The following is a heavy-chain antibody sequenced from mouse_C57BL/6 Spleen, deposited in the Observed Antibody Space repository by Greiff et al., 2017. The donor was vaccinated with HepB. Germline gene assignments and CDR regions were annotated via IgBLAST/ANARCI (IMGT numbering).Heavy chain of an antibody. CDR1: GYTFTSYW. Sequence: QVQLQQPGAELVKPGASVKLSCKASGYTFTSYWMHWVKQRPGQGLEWIGMIHPNSGSTNYNEKFKSKATLTVDKSSSTAYMQLSSLTSEDSAVYYCAIDDYDGGYAMDYWGQGTSVTVSS. V-gene: IGHV1-64*01. CDR3: AIDDYDGGYAMDY. CDR2: IHPNSGST. D-gene: IGHD2-4*01. J-gene: IGHJ4*01.